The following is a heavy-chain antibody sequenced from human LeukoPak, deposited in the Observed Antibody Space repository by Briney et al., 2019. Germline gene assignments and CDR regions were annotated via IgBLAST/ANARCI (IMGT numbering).Heavy chain of an antibody. J-gene: IGHJ4*02. Sequence: GGSLRLSCVASGFAFSDYWIHWVRQAPGKGLVWVSRISSDGDTTNYADSVKGRFTISRDNAKNTLYLQMNSLRVEDTAVYYCARDRGPRTGFMVREAYDYWGQGTLVTVSS. D-gene: IGHD3-10*01. CDR1: GFAFSDYW. V-gene: IGHV3-74*01. CDR2: ISSDGDTT. CDR3: ARDRGPRTGFMVREAYDY.